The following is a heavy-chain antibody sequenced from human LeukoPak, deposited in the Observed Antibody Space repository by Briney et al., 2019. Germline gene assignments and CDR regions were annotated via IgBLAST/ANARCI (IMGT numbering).Heavy chain of an antibody. CDR1: GFTFSGYT. D-gene: IGHD2-15*01. CDR3: AKDCCSGGPMGLDY. V-gene: IGHV3-21*04. Sequence: GGSLRLSCAASGFTFSGYTMNWVRQAPGKGLEWVSSISNSSTYIYYADSVKGRFTISRDNAKNSLYLQMNSLRAEDTALYYCAKDCCSGGPMGLDYWGQGTLVTVSS. CDR2: ISNSSTYI. J-gene: IGHJ4*02.